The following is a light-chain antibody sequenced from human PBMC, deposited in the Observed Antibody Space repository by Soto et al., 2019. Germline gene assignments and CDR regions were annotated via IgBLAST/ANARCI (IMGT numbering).Light chain of an antibody. CDR3: SSDAGRSNV. Sequence: QSALTQPPSASGSPGQSVAISCTGTSSDVGGYNYVSWYQQHPGKAPKLMIYEVNKRPSGVPDRFSGSKSGNTASLTVSGLQAEDEADYYCSSDAGRSNVLGTTTKVTVL. J-gene: IGLJ1*01. CDR2: EVN. V-gene: IGLV2-8*01. CDR1: SSDVGGYNY.